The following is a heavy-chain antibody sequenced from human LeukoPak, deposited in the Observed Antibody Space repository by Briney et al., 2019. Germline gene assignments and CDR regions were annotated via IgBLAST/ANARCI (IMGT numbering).Heavy chain of an antibody. CDR1: GFTFSSYG. CDR3: VRGGPYGGYGPPFDP. V-gene: IGHV3-30*03. Sequence: HPGGSLRLSCAASGFTFSSYGMHWVRQAPGKGLEWVAVISYDGSNKYYADSVKGRFTISRDNSKNTLYLQMNSLRAEDMAVYYCVRGGPYGGYGPPFDPWGQGTLVTVAS. CDR2: ISYDGSNK. D-gene: IGHD5-12*01. J-gene: IGHJ5*02.